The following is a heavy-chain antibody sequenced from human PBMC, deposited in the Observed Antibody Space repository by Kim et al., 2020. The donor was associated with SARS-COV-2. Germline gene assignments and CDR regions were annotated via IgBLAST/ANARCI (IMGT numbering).Heavy chain of an antibody. CDR1: GGSISSYY. Sequence: ETLSLTCTVSGGSISSYYWSWIRQPPGKGLEWIGYIYYSWSTNYNPSLKSRVTISVDTSKNQFSLKLSSVTAADTAVYYCARLRFLEWLDPGPKFDPWGQGTLVTVSS. V-gene: IGHV4-59*08. D-gene: IGHD3-3*01. J-gene: IGHJ5*02. CDR2: IYYSWST. CDR3: ARLRFLEWLDPGPKFDP.